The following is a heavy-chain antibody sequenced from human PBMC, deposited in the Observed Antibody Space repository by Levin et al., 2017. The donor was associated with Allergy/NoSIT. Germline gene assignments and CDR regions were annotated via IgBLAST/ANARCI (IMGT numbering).Heavy chain of an antibody. D-gene: IGHD2-2*01. CDR3: ARAVRGCSSTSCYAGAGY. Sequence: PGESLKISCKASGYTFTGYYMHWVRQAPGQGLEWMGWINPNSGGTNYAQKFQGRVTMTRDTSISTAYMELSRLRSDDTAVYYCARAVRGCSSTSCYAGAGYWGQGTLVTVSS. CDR1: GYTFTGYY. CDR2: INPNSGGT. J-gene: IGHJ4*02. V-gene: IGHV1-2*02.